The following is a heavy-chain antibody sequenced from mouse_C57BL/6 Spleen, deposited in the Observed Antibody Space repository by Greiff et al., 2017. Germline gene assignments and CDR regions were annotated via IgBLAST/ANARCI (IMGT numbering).Heavy chain of an antibody. Sequence: QVQLQQPGAELVKPGASVKVSCKSSGYTFPSYWMHWVKQRPGQGLEWIGRIHPSDSDTNYNQKFKGKATLTVDKSSSTADMQLSSLTSEDASVYYCAIHGYGSSYLDYWGQGTTLTVSS. CDR1: GYTFPSYW. J-gene: IGHJ2*01. V-gene: IGHV1-74*01. CDR2: IHPSDSDT. D-gene: IGHD1-1*01. CDR3: AIHGYGSSYLDY.